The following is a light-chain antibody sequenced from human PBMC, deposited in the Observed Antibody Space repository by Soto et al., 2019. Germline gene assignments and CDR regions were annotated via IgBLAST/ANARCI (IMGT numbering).Light chain of an antibody. CDR1: QSISNY. CDR3: QQYGSSPLT. V-gene: IGKV3-20*01. CDR2: DAS. J-gene: IGKJ4*01. Sequence: EIVLTQSPATLSLSPGERATLSCRASQSISNYLAWYHQKPGQAPRLLIYDASNRATGIPDRFSGSGSGTDFTLTISRLEPEDLAVYYCQQYGSSPLTFGGGTKVDIK.